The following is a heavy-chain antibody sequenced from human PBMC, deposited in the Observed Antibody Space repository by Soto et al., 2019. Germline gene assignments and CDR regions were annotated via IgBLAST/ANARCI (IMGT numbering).Heavy chain of an antibody. D-gene: IGHD6-19*01. V-gene: IGHV4-4*07. Sequence: PSETLSLTCIVSGGSIINYYWTWIRQPAGKGLEWVGRIYSSGSTSYNPSLKSRLSMSVHTSKNQFTLKLTPVTAADTALYYCARQTTYSSSWFDNWGHGTLVTV. CDR1: GGSIINYY. CDR3: ARQTTYSSSWFDN. J-gene: IGHJ5*01. CDR2: IYSSGST.